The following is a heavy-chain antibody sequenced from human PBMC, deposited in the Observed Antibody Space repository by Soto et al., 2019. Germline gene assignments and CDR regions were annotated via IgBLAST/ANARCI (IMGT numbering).Heavy chain of an antibody. D-gene: IGHD4-17*01. CDR2: IYYSGST. J-gene: IGHJ4*02. Sequence: SETLSLTCTVSGGSVSSGDYYWSWIRQPPGKGLEWIGYIYYSGSTYYNPSLKSRVTISVDTSKNQFSLKLSSVTAADTAVYYCARGNPTTVVTRVYFDYWGQGTLVTVSS. CDR3: ARGNPTTVVTRVYFDY. V-gene: IGHV4-30-4*01. CDR1: GGSVSSGDYY.